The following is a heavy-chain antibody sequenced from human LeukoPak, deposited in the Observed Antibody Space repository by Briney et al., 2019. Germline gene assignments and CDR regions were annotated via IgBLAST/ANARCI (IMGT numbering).Heavy chain of an antibody. CDR1: GFTFTTYA. Sequence: GGSLRFSCAASGFTFTTYAMGWVRQAPGEGLEWVSSIKGGGGDPFYADSVRGRFTISRDKSKNKLYLQLNSLRVEDTAVYFCAQGGHDFNPFYCWGQGTLVTVSS. CDR3: AQGGHDFNPFYC. CDR2: IKGGGGDP. V-gene: IGHV3-23*01. D-gene: IGHD2-21*02. J-gene: IGHJ4*02.